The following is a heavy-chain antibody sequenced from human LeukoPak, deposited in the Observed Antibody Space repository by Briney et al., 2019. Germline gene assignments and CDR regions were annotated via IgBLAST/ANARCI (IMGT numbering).Heavy chain of an antibody. V-gene: IGHV1-69*04. D-gene: IGHD7-27*01. CDR1: GGTFSSYA. CDR2: IIPILGIA. Sequence: ASVKVSCKASGGTFSSYAISWVRQAPGQGLEWMGRIIPILGIANYAQKFQGRVTITADKSTSTAYMELSSLRSEDTAVYYCARGTGDPLDYYYYMDVWGKGTTVTVSS. J-gene: IGHJ6*03. CDR3: ARGTGDPLDYYYYMDV.